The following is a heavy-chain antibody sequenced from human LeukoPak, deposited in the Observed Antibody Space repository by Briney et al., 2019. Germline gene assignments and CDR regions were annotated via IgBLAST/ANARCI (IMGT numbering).Heavy chain of an antibody. V-gene: IGHV1-69*13. Sequence: GASVKVSCKASGGTFRSYAISWVRQAPGQGLEWMGGIIPIFCTANYAQKFQGRVTITADESTSTAYMELSSLRSEDTAVYYCARDEGYCGGGSCYSSNGYWGQGTLVTVSS. J-gene: IGHJ4*02. CDR3: ARDEGYCGGGSCYSSNGY. D-gene: IGHD2-15*01. CDR1: GGTFRSYA. CDR2: IIPIFCTA.